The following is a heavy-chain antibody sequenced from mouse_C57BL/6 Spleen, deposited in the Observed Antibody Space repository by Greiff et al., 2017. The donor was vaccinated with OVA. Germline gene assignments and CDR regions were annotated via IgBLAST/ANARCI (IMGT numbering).Heavy chain of an antibody. J-gene: IGHJ2*01. CDR3: ARHDGYYPCYFDY. D-gene: IGHD2-3*01. V-gene: IGHV5-6*01. Sequence: EVQLVESGGDLVKPGGSLKLSCAASGFTFSSYGMSWVRQTPDKRLAWVATISSGGSYTYYPDSVKGRFTISRDNAKNTLDLQMSSLKSEDTAMYYCARHDGYYPCYFDYWGQGTTLTVSS. CDR2: ISSGGSYT. CDR1: GFTFSSYG.